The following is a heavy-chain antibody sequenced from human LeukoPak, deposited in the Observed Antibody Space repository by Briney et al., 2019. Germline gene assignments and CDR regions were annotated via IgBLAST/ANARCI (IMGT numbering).Heavy chain of an antibody. Sequence: GRSLRLSCAASGFSVDDYAMHWGRQAPGKGLGRVSGISWNSGSIGYADSVKGRLTISRDNAKNSLYLQMNSLRAEDTALYYCAKDIERDSYDPYYYYGMDVWGQGTTVTVSS. V-gene: IGHV3-9*01. CDR2: ISWNSGSI. J-gene: IGHJ6*02. CDR1: GFSVDDYA. D-gene: IGHD5-18*01. CDR3: AKDIERDSYDPYYYYGMDV.